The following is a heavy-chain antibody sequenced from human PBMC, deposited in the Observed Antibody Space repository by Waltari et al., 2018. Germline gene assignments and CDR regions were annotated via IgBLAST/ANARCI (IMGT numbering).Heavy chain of an antibody. V-gene: IGHV3-74*01. Sequence: EVQLVESGGGLVQPGGSLRLSCAASGFTFSRYWMPWVRQAPGKGLVWVSRINSEGSSTSYADSVKGRFTISRDNAKNTLYLQMNSLRAEDTAVYYCARDIRGPVGQRPPWYFDLWGRGTLVTVSS. CDR1: GFTFSRYW. D-gene: IGHD3-10*01. J-gene: IGHJ2*01. CDR2: INSEGSST. CDR3: ARDIRGPVGQRPPWYFDL.